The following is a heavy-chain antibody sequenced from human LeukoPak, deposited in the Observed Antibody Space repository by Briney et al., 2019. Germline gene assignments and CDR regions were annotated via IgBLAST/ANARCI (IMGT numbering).Heavy chain of an antibody. CDR3: ARGHVGSYAYYYYYGMDV. CDR1: GGSFSGYY. CDR2: INHSGST. J-gene: IGHJ6*02. D-gene: IGHD2-8*01. V-gene: IGHV4-34*01. Sequence: SETLSLTCAVYGGSFSGYYWSWIRQPPKKGLEWIGEINHSGSTNYNPSLKSRATISVDTSKNQFSLKVRSVTAADTAVYYCARGHVGSYAYYYYYGMDVWGQGTTVTVSS.